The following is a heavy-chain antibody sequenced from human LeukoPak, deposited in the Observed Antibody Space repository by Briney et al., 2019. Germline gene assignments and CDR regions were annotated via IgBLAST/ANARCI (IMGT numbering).Heavy chain of an antibody. Sequence: MSSETLSLTCAVYGGSFSGYYWSWIRQPPGKGLEWIGEINHSGSTNYNPSLKSRVTISVDTSKNQFSLKLSSVTAADTAVYYCARAISGVSRYYYYMDVWGKGTTVTVSS. CDR1: GGSFSGYY. J-gene: IGHJ6*03. CDR2: INHSGST. V-gene: IGHV4-34*01. CDR3: ARAISGVSRYYYYMDV. D-gene: IGHD2-8*02.